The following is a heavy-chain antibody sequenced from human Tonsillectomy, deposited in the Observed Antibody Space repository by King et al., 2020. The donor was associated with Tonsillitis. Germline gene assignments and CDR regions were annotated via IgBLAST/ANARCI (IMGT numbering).Heavy chain of an antibody. CDR2: IYPGDSDT. D-gene: IGHD4-23*01. V-gene: IGHV5-51*01. Sequence: QLVQSGAEVKKPGESLKISCKGSGYSFTSYWIGWVRQMPGKGLEWMGIIYPGDSDTRYSPSFQGQVTISVDKSISTTYLQWSSLKASGTAIYYCARHGTDYGGNTPGEYWGQGTLVTVSS. CDR1: GYSFTSYW. CDR3: ARHGTDYGGNTPGEY. J-gene: IGHJ4*02.